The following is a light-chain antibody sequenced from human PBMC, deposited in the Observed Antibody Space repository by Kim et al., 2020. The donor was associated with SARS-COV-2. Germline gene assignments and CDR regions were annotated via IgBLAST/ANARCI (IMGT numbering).Light chain of an antibody. CDR3: QQYNSHSLT. Sequence: GARATITCRASQRISSWLAWYQQKPGKAPKLLIYAASSLESGVPSRFGGSGSGTEFPLTISSLQRDDFATYYCQQYNSHSLTFGGGTKVDIK. V-gene: IGKV1-5*01. CDR2: AAS. CDR1: QRISSW. J-gene: IGKJ4*01.